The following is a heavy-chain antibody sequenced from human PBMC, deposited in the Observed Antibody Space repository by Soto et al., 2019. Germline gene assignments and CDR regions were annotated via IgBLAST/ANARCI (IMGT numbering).Heavy chain of an antibody. J-gene: IGHJ3*02. CDR1: GGTFSSYA. Sequence: ASVKVSCKASGGTFSSYAISWVRQAPGQGLEWMGGIIPIFGTANYAQKFQGRVTITADKSTSTAYMELSSLRSEDTAVYYCASFYSSPIVVVSEGAFDIWGQGTMVTV. CDR3: ASFYSSPIVVVSEGAFDI. CDR2: IIPIFGTA. V-gene: IGHV1-69*06. D-gene: IGHD3-22*01.